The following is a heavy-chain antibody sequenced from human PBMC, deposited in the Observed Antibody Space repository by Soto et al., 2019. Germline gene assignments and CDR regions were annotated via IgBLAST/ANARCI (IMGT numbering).Heavy chain of an antibody. D-gene: IGHD3-3*01. J-gene: IGHJ4*02. V-gene: IGHV3-74*02. CDR1: GFNFNTYW. Sequence: EVQLVESGGGLVQPGGCLRLSCEISGFNFNTYWMHWVRQAPGEGVVWVSRINDDGTNTDYADSVKGRFTISRDNAKKTLYLDMSGLRVDDTAVYYCTRDGGGKYYGGFDNWGQGTLVTVSS. CDR3: TRDGGGKYYGGFDN. CDR2: INDDGTNT.